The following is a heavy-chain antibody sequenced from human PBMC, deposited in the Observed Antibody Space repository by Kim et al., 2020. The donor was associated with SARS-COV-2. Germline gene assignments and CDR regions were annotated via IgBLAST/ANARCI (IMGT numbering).Heavy chain of an antibody. CDR3: ARDLLWFGSYYYYYGMDV. V-gene: IGHV1-3*01. D-gene: IGHD3-10*01. CDR2: INAGNGNT. Sequence: ASVKVSCKASGYTFTSYAMHWVRQAPGQRLEWMGWINAGNGNTKYSQKFQGRVTITRDTSASTAYMELSSLRSEDTAVYYCARDLLWFGSYYYYYGMDVWGQGTTVTVSS. CDR1: GYTFTSYA. J-gene: IGHJ6*02.